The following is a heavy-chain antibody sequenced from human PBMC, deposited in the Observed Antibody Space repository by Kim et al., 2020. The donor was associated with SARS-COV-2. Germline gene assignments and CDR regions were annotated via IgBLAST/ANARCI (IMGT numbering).Heavy chain of an antibody. V-gene: IGHV3-30*04. CDR1: GFTFSSYA. J-gene: IGHJ4*02. Sequence: GGSLRLSCAASGFTFSSYAMHWVRQAPGKGLEWVAVISYDGSNKYYADSVKGRFTISRDNSKNTLYLQMNSLRAEDTAVYYCARLYVSSGSFWDYWGQGTLVTVSS. CDR2: ISYDGSNK. D-gene: IGHD1-26*01. CDR3: ARLYVSSGSFWDY.